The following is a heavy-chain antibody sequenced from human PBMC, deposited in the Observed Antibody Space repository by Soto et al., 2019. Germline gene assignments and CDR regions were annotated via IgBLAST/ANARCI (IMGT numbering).Heavy chain of an antibody. CDR3: AGTSSLQWYYMDV. Sequence: PSETLSLTCTVSGGSISSYYWSWIRQPPGKGLEWIGYIYYSGSTDYNPSLKSRVTISVDTSKNQFSLKLNSVTAADTAVYYCAGTSSLQWYYMDVWDKGSTGTVSS. CDR2: IYYSGST. J-gene: IGHJ6*03. V-gene: IGHV4-59*01. CDR1: GGSISSYY. D-gene: IGHD1-7*01.